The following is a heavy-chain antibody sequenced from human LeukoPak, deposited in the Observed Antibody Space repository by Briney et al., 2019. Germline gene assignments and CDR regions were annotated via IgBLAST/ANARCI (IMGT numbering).Heavy chain of an antibody. CDR2: ISSSSSYT. V-gene: IGHV3-11*06. CDR1: GFTFSDYY. CDR3: ARAPRYCSGGSCYSIDY. J-gene: IGHJ4*02. D-gene: IGHD2-15*01. Sequence: GGSLRLSCAASGFTFSDYYMSWIRQAPGKGLEWVSYISSSSSYTNYADSVKGQFTISRDNAKNSLYLQMNSLRAEDTAVYYCARAPRYCSGGSCYSIDYWGQGTLVTVSS.